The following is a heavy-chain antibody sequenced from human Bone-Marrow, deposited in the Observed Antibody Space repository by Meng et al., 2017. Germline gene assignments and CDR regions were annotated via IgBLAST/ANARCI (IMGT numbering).Heavy chain of an antibody. Sequence: QVQLVQSGPVVKKPGASVKLSCKPSGYTFAAYWIHWLRQAPGQGLEWMGRIDPNNDHTQYAQNFQGRVTMTSDTSISTVYMELNGLRSDDTAVYYCARDEDISAAGKLFGDYWGQGTLVTVSS. J-gene: IGHJ4*02. CDR1: GYTFAAYW. D-gene: IGHD6-13*01. CDR3: ARDEDISAAGKLFGDY. V-gene: IGHV1-2*06. CDR2: IDPNNDHT.